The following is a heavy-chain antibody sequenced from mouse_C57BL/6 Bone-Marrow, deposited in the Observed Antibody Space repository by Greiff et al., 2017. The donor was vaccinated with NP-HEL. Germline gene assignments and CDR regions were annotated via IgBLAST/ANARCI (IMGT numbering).Heavy chain of an antibody. J-gene: IGHJ3*01. V-gene: IGHV1-50*01. CDR1: GYTFTSYW. CDR2: IDPSDSYT. CDR3: ARGCCWFAY. Sequence: QVQLQQPGAELVKPGASVKLSCKASGYTFTSYWMQWVKQRPGQGLEWIGEIDPSDSYTNYNQKFKGKATLTVDTSSSTAYMQLSSLTSEDSAVYYCARGCCWFAYWGQGTLVTVTA.